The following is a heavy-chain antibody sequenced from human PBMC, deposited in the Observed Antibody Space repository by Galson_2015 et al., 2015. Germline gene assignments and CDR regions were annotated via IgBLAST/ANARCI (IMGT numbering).Heavy chain of an antibody. CDR3: ARDADGEDSLTRVRGGHNWFDP. Sequence: SLRLSCAASGFTFSRYCMNWVRQAPGKGPVWVSSISPNSSYIYYADSVKGRFTLSRDNAKNSLYLQMNSLRAEDTAVYYCARDADGEDSLTRVRGGHNWFDPWGQGTLVTVSS. V-gene: IGHV3-21*01. J-gene: IGHJ5*02. D-gene: IGHD3-10*01. CDR1: GFTFSRYC. CDR2: ISPNSSYI.